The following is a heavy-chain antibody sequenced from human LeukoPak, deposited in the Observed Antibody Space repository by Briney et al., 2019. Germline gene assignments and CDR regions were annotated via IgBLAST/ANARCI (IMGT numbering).Heavy chain of an antibody. D-gene: IGHD6-13*01. CDR3: ARATYSSSLGY. CDR1: GGSFSGYY. V-gene: IGHV4-34*01. J-gene: IGHJ4*02. CDR2: INHSGST. Sequence: SETLSLTCAVYGGSFSGYYWSWIRQPPGKGLEWVGEINHSGSTNYNPSLKSRVTISVDTTKNQFSLKLSSVTAADTAVYYCARATYSSSLGYWGQGTLVTVSS.